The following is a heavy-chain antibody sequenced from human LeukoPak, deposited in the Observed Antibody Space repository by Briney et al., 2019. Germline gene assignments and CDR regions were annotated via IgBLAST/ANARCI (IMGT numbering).Heavy chain of an antibody. CDR3: ARGSGETGGYYYVY. CDR2: IIPIFGTA. V-gene: IGHV1-69*13. Sequence: SVKVSCKASGGSFSRYAISWVRQAPGQGLEWMGGIIPIFGTANYAQKFQGRVTITADESTRTAYMELRTLRSEDTAIYYCARGSGETGGYYYVYWGRGSPVTVSS. J-gene: IGHJ4*02. D-gene: IGHD3-22*01. CDR1: GGSFSRYA.